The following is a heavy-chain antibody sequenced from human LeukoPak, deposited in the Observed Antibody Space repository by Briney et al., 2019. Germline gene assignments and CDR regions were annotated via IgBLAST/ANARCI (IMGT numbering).Heavy chain of an antibody. CDR1: GGSISRYY. CDR2: IYYSGST. V-gene: IGHV4-59*01. CDR3: ARDIYSSSSGNWFDP. Sequence: PAETLSLTCTVSGGSISRYYWSWIRQPPGKGLEWIGYIYYSGSTNYNPSLKSRVTISVDTSKNQFSLKLSSVTAADTAVYYCARDIYSSSSGNWFDPWGQGTLVTVSS. J-gene: IGHJ5*02. D-gene: IGHD6-6*01.